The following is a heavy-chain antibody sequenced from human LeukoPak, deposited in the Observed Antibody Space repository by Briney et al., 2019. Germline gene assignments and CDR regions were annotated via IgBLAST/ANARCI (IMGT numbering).Heavy chain of an antibody. J-gene: IGHJ4*02. V-gene: IGHV1-3*01. CDR3: ARGARGIAAAV. D-gene: IGHD6-13*01. Sequence: ASVKVSCKASGYTFTSYAIHWVRQAPGQRLEWMGWINAGNGNTKYSQKFQGRVTITRDTSASTAYMELSSLRSEDTAVYYCARGARGIAAAVWGQGTLVTVSS. CDR2: INAGNGNT. CDR1: GYTFTSYA.